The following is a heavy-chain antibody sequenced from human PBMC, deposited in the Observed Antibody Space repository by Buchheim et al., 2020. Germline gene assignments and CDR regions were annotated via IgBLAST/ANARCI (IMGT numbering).Heavy chain of an antibody. V-gene: IGHV4-4*02. CDR2: IHDSGST. CDR3: GRAGYYSIDH. J-gene: IGHJ4*02. D-gene: IGHD3-22*01. Sequence: QVLLQESGSGLVKPSGTLSLTCAVSGDSMSNNNWWSWVRQPPGKGLEWIGEIHDSGSTSYTPSLKSRVTISVDKSKNQFSLQLSSLTAADAAVYYCGRAGYYSIDHWGQGTL. CDR1: GDSMSNNNW.